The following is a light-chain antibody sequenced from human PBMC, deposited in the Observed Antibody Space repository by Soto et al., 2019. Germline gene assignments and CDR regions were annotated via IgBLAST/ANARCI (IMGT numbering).Light chain of an antibody. CDR2: DET. Sequence: EIVLTQSPATLYFYPGERATLPCRASQSVTTYLAWYQRKPGQAPILLIYDETNRATGIPARFSGSGSGTDFTLTIRRLEPEDFAVYYCQQRSTWPYTFGQWTKLEIQ. CDR3: QQRSTWPYT. V-gene: IGKV3-11*01. J-gene: IGKJ2*01. CDR1: QSVTTY.